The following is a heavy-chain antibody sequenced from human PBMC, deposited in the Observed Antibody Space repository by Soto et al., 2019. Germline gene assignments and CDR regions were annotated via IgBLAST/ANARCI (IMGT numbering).Heavy chain of an antibody. V-gene: IGHV4-4*02. Sequence: SETLSLTCTVSRFSVTDNKYWSWVRQSPGKPLEWIGEIYHGGTTYYKPSLKSRVSILVDKSKNQFSLNLDSVTAADTAVYYCARNLFDSRGYPPEVWGQGILVTVSS. CDR3: ARNLFDSRGYPPEV. D-gene: IGHD3-22*01. CDR2: IYHGGTT. J-gene: IGHJ4*02. CDR1: RFSVTDNKY.